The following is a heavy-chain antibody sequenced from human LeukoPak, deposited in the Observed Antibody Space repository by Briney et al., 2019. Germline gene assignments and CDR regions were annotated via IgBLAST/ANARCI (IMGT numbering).Heavy chain of an antibody. J-gene: IGHJ4*02. D-gene: IGHD6-19*01. CDR1: GGSISSSNW. CDR2: IYHSGST. CDR3: AREPYSSGREYDFDY. Sequence: SETLSLTCAVSGGSISSSNWWSWVRQPPGKGLEWIGEIYHSGSTNYNPSLKSRVTISVDKSKNQFSLKLSSVTAADTAVYYCAREPYSSGREYDFDYWGQGTLVTVSS. V-gene: IGHV4-4*02.